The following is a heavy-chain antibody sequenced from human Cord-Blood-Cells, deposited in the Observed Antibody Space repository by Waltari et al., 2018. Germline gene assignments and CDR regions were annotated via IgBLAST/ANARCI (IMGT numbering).Heavy chain of an antibody. D-gene: IGHD3-10*01. CDR1: GGSISSSSYY. J-gene: IGHJ6*02. CDR3: ASLSGNYSGMHG. CDR2: IYYSGSN. Sequence: QLQLQESGPGLVKPSETLSLTCTVPGGSISSSSYYWGWIRQPPGKGLEWIGGIYYSGSNYYNPSRKSRLTIPVYPSKSSFALELSAVAAADTAVYYWASLSGNYSGMHGWGQGTTVTVSS. V-gene: IGHV4-39*01.